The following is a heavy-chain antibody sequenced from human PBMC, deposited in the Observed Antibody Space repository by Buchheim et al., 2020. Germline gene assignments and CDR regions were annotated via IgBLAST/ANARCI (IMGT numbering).Heavy chain of an antibody. CDR1: GGSISSYY. J-gene: IGHJ4*02. V-gene: IGHV4-59*08. CDR3: ARGSGKDYDFWSGYYYFDY. CDR2: IYYSGST. Sequence: QVQLQESGPGLVKPSETLSLTCTVSGGSISSYYWSWIRQPPGKGLEWIGYIYYSGSTNYNPSLKSRVTISVDTSKNQFSLQLSSVTAADTAVYYCARGSGKDYDFWSGYYYFDYWGQGTL. D-gene: IGHD3-3*01.